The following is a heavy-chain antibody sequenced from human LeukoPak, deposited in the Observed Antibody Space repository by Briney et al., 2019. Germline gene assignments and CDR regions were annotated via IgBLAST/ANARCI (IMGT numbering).Heavy chain of an antibody. CDR1: GFTFGDYA. CDR2: IRSKAYGGTT. Sequence: PGGSLRLSCTASGFTFGDYAMSWVRQAPGKGLEWVGFIRSKAYGGTTEYAASVKGRFTISRDDSKSIAYLQMNSLKTEDTAVYYCTRSPLNYDILTGYYNSYGMDVWGQGTTVTVSS. D-gene: IGHD3-9*01. CDR3: TRSPLNYDILTGYYNSYGMDV. V-gene: IGHV3-49*04. J-gene: IGHJ6*02.